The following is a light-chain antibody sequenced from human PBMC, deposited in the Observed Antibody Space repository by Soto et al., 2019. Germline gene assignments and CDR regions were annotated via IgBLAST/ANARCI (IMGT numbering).Light chain of an antibody. CDR1: QSVSSSY. V-gene: IGKV3D-20*02. J-gene: IGKJ4*01. CDR2: DAS. Sequence: SVLRRSPVTLSVAPGERATLSCRASQSVSSSYLAWYQQKPGQAPWLLIYDASNRATGIPPRFSGSGSGTDFTLTISSLEPEDFAVYFCQQRGNWPPTFGGGTKLDIK. CDR3: QQRGNWPPT.